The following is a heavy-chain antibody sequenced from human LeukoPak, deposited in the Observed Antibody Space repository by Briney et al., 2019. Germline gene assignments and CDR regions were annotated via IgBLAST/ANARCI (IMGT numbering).Heavy chain of an antibody. CDR2: IRYDGSNK. Sequence: PGGSLRLSCAASGFTFSSYGMHWVRQAPGKGLEWVAFIRYDGSNKYYADSVKGRFTISRDNSKNTLYLQMNSLRAEDTAVYYCAKDQLWFGELLYYFDYWGQGTLVTVSS. J-gene: IGHJ4*02. V-gene: IGHV3-30*02. D-gene: IGHD3-10*01. CDR3: AKDQLWFGELLYYFDY. CDR1: GFTFSSYG.